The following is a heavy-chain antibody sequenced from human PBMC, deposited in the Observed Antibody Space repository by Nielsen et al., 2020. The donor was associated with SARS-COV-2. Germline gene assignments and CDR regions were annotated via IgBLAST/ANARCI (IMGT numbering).Heavy chain of an antibody. CDR1: RYSFASYS. D-gene: IGHD3-22*01. CDR3: ARDRHYLPYYGDTSGLDAFDI. Sequence: ASVKVSCKASRYSFASYSMHWVRQAPGQRLEWMGWINAGNGNTRYSQKFQGRVTITRDTSASTAYMELSSLRSEDTAVYYCARDRHYLPYYGDTSGLDAFDIWGQGTMVTVSS. J-gene: IGHJ3*02. V-gene: IGHV1-3*01. CDR2: INAGNGNT.